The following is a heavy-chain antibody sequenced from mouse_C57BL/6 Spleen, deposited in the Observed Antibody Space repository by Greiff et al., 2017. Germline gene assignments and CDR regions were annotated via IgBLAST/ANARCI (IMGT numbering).Heavy chain of an antibody. Sequence: EVKLMESGPELVKPGASVKMSCKASGYTFTDYNMHWVKQSHGKSLEWIGYINPNNGGTSYNQKFKGKATLTVNKSSSTAYMELRSLTSEDSAVYYCARISNYVWYFDVWGTGTTVTVSS. CDR3: ARISNYVWYFDV. V-gene: IGHV1-22*01. J-gene: IGHJ1*03. D-gene: IGHD2-5*01. CDR2: INPNNGGT. CDR1: GYTFTDYN.